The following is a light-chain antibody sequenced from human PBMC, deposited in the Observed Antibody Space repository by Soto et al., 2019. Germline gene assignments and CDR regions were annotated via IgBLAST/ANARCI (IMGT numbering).Light chain of an antibody. CDR2: SAF. CDR1: QSSSRY. V-gene: IGKV1-39*01. CDR3: QKNPTNPLT. J-gene: IGKJ4*01. Sequence: DIQMTQSPSSLSASVGDSVTIRCRASQSSSRYLNWYQQKTGKASKLLIFSAFSLQSGVTSRFSGGGYGTEFNLTISSLQLEDFATYYGQKNPTNPLTFVGGIKVEIK.